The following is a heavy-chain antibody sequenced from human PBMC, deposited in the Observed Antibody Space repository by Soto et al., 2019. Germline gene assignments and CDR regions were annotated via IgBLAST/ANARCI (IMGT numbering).Heavy chain of an antibody. CDR2: IYYSGST. V-gene: IGHV4-31*03. J-gene: IGHJ3*02. CDR1: GGSISSGGYY. Sequence: PSETLSLTCTVSGGSISSGGYYWSWIRQHPGKGLEWIGYIYYSGSTYYNPSLESRVTISVDTSKNQFSLKLSSVTAADTAVYYCARVPQYYYDTPSGPGAFDIWGQGTVVTVSS. CDR3: ARVPQYYYDTPSGPGAFDI. D-gene: IGHD3-22*01.